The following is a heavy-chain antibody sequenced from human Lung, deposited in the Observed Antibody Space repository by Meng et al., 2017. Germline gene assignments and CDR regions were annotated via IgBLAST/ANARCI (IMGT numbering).Heavy chain of an antibody. Sequence: EVQLVRSGGALVPPGGSLRLSCAASGFTFTDHWMHWVRQGPGKGLVWVSRINRDGTKPTYADSVKGRFTISRDNAKNTLYLQMNNLRAEDTAFYYCTNDRLNHWGQGALVTVSS. CDR1: GFTFTDHW. V-gene: IGHV3-74*01. J-gene: IGHJ1*01. CDR3: TNDRLNH. D-gene: IGHD1-1*01. CDR2: INRDGTKP.